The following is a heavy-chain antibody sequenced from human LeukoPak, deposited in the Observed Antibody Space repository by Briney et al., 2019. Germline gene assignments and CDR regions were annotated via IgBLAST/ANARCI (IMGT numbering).Heavy chain of an antibody. D-gene: IGHD5-12*01. Sequence: PGGSLRLSCAASGFSVNNYGMRWVRQAPGKGLEWVSSISDSGDFTSYADSVKGRFTISRDNSKNTLHLQMNSLRAEDTAVYYCAKKIVAIASSIDYWGQGTLVTVSS. CDR2: ISDSGDFT. CDR3: AKKIVAIASSIDY. V-gene: IGHV3-23*01. CDR1: GFSVNNYG. J-gene: IGHJ4*02.